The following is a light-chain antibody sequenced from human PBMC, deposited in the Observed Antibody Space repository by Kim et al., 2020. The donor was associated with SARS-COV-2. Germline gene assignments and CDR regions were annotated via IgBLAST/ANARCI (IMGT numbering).Light chain of an antibody. Sequence: AWGKQVTSTCQGNSLRVFNESWYQQKPGQAPVFVIYEKNKGPSGFPDRFAGPSSGVTASLTITGTQAEDGADYYGNSRDDSGNNVCFGGGTKVTVL. CDR3: NSRDDSGNNVC. CDR1: SLRVFN. CDR2: EKN. J-gene: IGLJ2*01. V-gene: IGLV3-19*01.